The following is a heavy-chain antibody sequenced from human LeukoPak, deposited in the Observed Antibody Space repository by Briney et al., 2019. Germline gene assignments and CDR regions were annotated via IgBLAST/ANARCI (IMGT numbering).Heavy chain of an antibody. J-gene: IGHJ4*02. Sequence: GGSLRLSCAASGFTFSRHAMSWVRQAPGKGLEWVSTISDGGGNTYYADSVKGRFTISRDNFKSTLSLQMNSLRAEDTAVYYCAAAGTSEYFDYWGQGTLVTVSS. CDR2: ISDGGGNT. D-gene: IGHD1-14*01. V-gene: IGHV3-23*01. CDR1: GFTFSRHA. CDR3: AAAGTSEYFDY.